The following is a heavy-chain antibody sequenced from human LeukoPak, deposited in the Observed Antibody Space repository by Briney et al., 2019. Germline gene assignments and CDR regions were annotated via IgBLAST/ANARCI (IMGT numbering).Heavy chain of an antibody. CDR1: GYSFTSYW. Sequence: GESLKISCKGSGYSFTSYWIGWVRQMPGKGLEWMGIIYPGDSDTRDSPSFQGQVTISADKSISTAYLQWSSLKASDTAMYYCARHAFDSSGYYQKYFQHWGQGTLVTVSS. CDR3: ARHAFDSSGYYQKYFQH. CDR2: IYPGDSDT. D-gene: IGHD3-22*01. V-gene: IGHV5-51*01. J-gene: IGHJ1*01.